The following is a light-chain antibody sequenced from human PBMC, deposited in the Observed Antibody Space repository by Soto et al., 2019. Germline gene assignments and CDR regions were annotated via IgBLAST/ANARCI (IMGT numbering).Light chain of an antibody. CDR1: QTVSKNY. CDR3: QQYAVSPIT. V-gene: IGKV3-20*01. CDR2: AAS. J-gene: IGKJ5*01. Sequence: EIVLTQSPVTLSLYSWEGATLSCRASQTVSKNYLAWYHQKPGQAPRLLIYAASTRATGIPDRFSGSGSGTDFTLTISRLEPEDFAVFYCQQYAVSPITFGQGTRLE.